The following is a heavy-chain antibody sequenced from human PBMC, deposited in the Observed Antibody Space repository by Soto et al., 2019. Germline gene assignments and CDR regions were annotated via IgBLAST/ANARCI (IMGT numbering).Heavy chain of an antibody. V-gene: IGHV4-34*01. J-gene: IGHJ6*03. CDR2: INHSGST. CDR3: ASLAVAGGGGNYYYMDV. CDR1: GGSFSGYY. D-gene: IGHD6-19*01. Sequence: SETLSLTCAVYGGSFSGYYWSWIRQPPGKGLEWIGEINHSGSTNYNPSLKSRVTISVDTSKNQFSLKLSSVTAADTAVYYCASLAVAGGGGNYYYMDVWGKGTTVTVSS.